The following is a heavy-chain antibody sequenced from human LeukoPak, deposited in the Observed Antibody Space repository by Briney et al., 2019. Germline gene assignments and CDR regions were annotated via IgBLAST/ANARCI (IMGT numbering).Heavy chain of an antibody. V-gene: IGHV3-33*01. CDR2: IWFDGSNK. J-gene: IGHJ4*02. D-gene: IGHD4-11*01. Sequence: PGRSLRLSCAASGFTFSSYAMNWVRQAPGKGLEWVAIIWFDGSNKHHADSVKGRFTISRDNSKNTLYLQMNSLRAEDTAVYYCARVSAGHSNYEALDYWGQRTLVTVSS. CDR3: ARVSAGHSNYEALDY. CDR1: GFTFSSYA.